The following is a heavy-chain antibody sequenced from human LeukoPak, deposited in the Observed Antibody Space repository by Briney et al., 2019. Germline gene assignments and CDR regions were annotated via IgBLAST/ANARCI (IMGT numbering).Heavy chain of an antibody. V-gene: IGHV3-23*01. D-gene: IGHD3-10*01. CDR1: GFIFSHYG. J-gene: IGHJ4*02. Sequence: PGGSLRLSCAASGFIFSHYGMNWVRQAPGKGLEWVSGITSRSTTYYADSVKGRFTISRDNSKNTLYLQMNSLRAEDTAVYYCAKDLTTVLWFGELVTNYFDYWGQGTLVTVSS. CDR2: ITSRSTT. CDR3: AKDLTTVLWFGELVTNYFDY.